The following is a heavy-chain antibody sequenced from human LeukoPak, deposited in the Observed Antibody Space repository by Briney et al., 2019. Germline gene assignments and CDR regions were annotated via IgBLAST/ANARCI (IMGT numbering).Heavy chain of an antibody. CDR3: ARDPDTYYYDSSGSNY. CDR1: GFTFSSYW. V-gene: IGHV3-74*01. CDR2: INSDGSST. Sequence: GGSLRLSCAASGFTFSSYWMHWVRQAPGKGLVRVSRINSDGSSTSYADSVKGRFTISRDNAKNTLYLQMNSLRAEDTAVYYCARDPDTYYYDSSGSNYWGQGTLVTVSS. J-gene: IGHJ4*02. D-gene: IGHD3-22*01.